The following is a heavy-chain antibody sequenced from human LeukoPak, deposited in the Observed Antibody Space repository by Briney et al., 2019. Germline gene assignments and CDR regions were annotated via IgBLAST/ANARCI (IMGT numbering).Heavy chain of an antibody. CDR1: GFTFSSYG. Sequence: PGGSLRLSCAASGFTFSSYGMHWVRQAPGKGLEWVAFIRYDGSNKYYADSMKGRFTISRDNSKNTLYLQMNSLRAEDTAVYYCAKDGSRRDEAFDIWRQGTMVTVTS. V-gene: IGHV3-30*02. CDR3: AKDGSRRDEAFDI. D-gene: IGHD5-24*01. CDR2: IRYDGSNK. J-gene: IGHJ3*02.